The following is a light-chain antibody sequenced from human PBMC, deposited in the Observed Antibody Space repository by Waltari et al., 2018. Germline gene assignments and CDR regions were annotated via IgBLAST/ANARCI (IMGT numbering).Light chain of an antibody. V-gene: IGLV2-14*03. CDR3: SSYTSSTTSVV. CDR2: DVT. J-gene: IGLJ2*01. Sequence: QSALTQPASVSGPPGQSITISCTGTTSDVGTYHYVSRYQQRPGKAPKLIIYDVTKRPSGVSNRFSGSKSGNTASLTISGLQAEDEADYYCSSYTSSTTSVVFGGGTKVTVL. CDR1: TSDVGTYHY.